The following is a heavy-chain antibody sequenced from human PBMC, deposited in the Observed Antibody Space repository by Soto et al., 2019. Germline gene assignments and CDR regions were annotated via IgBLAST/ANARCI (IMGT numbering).Heavy chain of an antibody. J-gene: IGHJ3*02. D-gene: IGHD3-22*01. CDR2: IYYSGST. CDR3: ARVSAADYYENPEAFEI. V-gene: IGHV4-59*01. Sequence: QVQLQESGPGLVKPSETLSLTCTVSGGSISSYYWSWIRQPPGKGLEWIGYIYYSGSTNYNPSLKXRXTXSXXTSKNQFSLKLSSVTAADTAVYSCARVSAADYYENPEAFEIWGQGTMVTVSS. CDR1: GGSISSYY.